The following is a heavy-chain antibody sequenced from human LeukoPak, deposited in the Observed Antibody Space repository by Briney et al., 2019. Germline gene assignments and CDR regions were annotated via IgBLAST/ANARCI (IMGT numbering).Heavy chain of an antibody. J-gene: IGHJ4*02. Sequence: ASVKVSCKASGYTFTSYGLSWVRQAPGQGLEWMGWISAYNGNTNYAQKLQGRVTMTTDTSTSTAYMELRSLRSDDTAVYYCARDPYYYDSSGYYDWGQGTLVTVSS. CDR2: ISAYNGNT. V-gene: IGHV1-18*01. CDR3: ARDPYYYDSSGYYD. D-gene: IGHD3-22*01. CDR1: GYTFTSYG.